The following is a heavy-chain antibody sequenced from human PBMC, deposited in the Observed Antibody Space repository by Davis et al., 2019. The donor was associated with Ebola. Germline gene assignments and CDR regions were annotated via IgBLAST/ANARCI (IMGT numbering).Heavy chain of an antibody. CDR2: IYHSGST. Sequence: SETLSLTCAVSGGSISSGGYSWSWIRQPPRKCLEWSGYIYHSGSTYYNPSLKSRVTISVDRSKNQFSLKLSSVTAADTAVYYCARGQWLVLWFDPWGQGTLVTVSS. CDR1: GGSISSGGYS. CDR3: ARGQWLVLWFDP. V-gene: IGHV4-30-2*01. D-gene: IGHD6-19*01. J-gene: IGHJ5*02.